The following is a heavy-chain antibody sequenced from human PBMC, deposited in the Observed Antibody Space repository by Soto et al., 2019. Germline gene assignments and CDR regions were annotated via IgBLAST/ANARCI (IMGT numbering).Heavy chain of an antibody. CDR3: ARDKDRQQLGGNYYYILDV. CDR2: IMPVFATP. V-gene: IGHV1-69*05. CDR1: GGTFSTSA. D-gene: IGHD3-3*02. Sequence: QVQLMQSGAEVKKPGSSVKVSCKASGGTFSTSAISWVRQAPGEGLEWVGGIMPVFATPDYAQKFQGRVTXSXDXXPTTAYLELTSLTTDDTAVYYCARDKDRQQLGGNYYYILDVWGQGTAITVSS. J-gene: IGHJ6*02.